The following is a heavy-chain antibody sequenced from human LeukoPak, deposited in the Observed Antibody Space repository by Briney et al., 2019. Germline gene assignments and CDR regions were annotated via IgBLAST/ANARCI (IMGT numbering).Heavy chain of an antibody. J-gene: IGHJ4*02. V-gene: IGHV4-38-2*02. Sequence: SETLSLTCTVSGASISSDDYYWGWIRQPPGKGLEWIGSIYHSGSTYYNPSLKSRVTISVDTSKNQFSLKLSSVTAADTAVYYCARDGRWLHQPFDYWGQGTLVTVSS. D-gene: IGHD5-24*01. CDR1: GASISSDDYY. CDR2: IYHSGST. CDR3: ARDGRWLHQPFDY.